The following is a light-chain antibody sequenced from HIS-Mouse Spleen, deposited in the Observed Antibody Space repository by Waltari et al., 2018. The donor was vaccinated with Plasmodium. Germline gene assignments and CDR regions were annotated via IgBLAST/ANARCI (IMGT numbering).Light chain of an antibody. Sequence: DLQMTQSPSSLSASLGDRFTITCRASQSISSYLNWYQQKPGKAPKLLIYAASSLQSGVPSRFSGSGSGTDFTLTISSLQPEDFAVYYCQQYNNWPFTFGPGTKVDIK. V-gene: IGKV1-39*01. CDR2: AAS. CDR3: QQYNNWPFT. J-gene: IGKJ3*01. CDR1: QSISSY.